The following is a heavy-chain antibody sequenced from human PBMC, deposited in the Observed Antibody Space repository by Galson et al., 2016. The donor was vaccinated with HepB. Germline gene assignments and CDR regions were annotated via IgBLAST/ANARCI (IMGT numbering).Heavy chain of an antibody. Sequence: SLRLSCAASGFTFSSYSMHWVRQAPGKGLYWVAFISNDGINQHYADSVKGRFTISRDNSKNTVNLQMNSLRAEDAAVYYCAKDEGWDLQDYYFDYWGQGTLVTVSS. CDR2: ISNDGINQ. V-gene: IGHV3-30-3*01. D-gene: IGHD6-19*01. J-gene: IGHJ4*02. CDR1: GFTFSSYS. CDR3: AKDEGWDLQDYYFDY.